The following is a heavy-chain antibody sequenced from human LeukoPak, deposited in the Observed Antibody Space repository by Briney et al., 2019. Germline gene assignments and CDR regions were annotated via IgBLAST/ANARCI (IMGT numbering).Heavy chain of an antibody. CDR2: ISTSDGTT. D-gene: IGHD4-17*01. CDR3: AKDSTHDYGDSDFDY. J-gene: IGHJ4*02. CDR1: AFTFSSYA. Sequence: GGSLRLSCAASAFTFSSYAMSWVRQAPGKGLEWVSSISTSDGTTYYADSVKGRFTISRDNSKNTLYLQMNSLRAEDTAVYYCAKDSTHDYGDSDFDYWGQGTLVTVSS. V-gene: IGHV3-23*01.